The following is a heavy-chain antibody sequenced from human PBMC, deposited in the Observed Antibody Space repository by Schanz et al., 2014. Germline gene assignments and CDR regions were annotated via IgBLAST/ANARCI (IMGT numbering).Heavy chain of an antibody. Sequence: GADVKKPAVSVKVSCKASGYTFTTYYIHWVRQDPGQGLEWMGKINTNSGTTRIAQSFQGIRTVTRDTSTSTVNMELSSLRSDCEAVYYCARGGFCDYSSLDIWGNGTLVNDSP. V-gene: IGHV1-46*03. CDR1: GYTFTTYY. CDR3: ARGGFCDYSSLDI. J-gene: IGHJ4*03. D-gene: IGHD3-22*01. CDR2: INTNSGTT.